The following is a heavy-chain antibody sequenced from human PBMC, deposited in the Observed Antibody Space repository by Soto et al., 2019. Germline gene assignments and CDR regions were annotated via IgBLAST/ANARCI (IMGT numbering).Heavy chain of an antibody. CDR3: ARDGQDNEGIAAAGPLGYYYGMDV. Sequence: SVKVSCKASGGTFSSYAISWVRQAPGQGLKWMGGIIPIFGTANYAQKFQGRVTITADESTSTAYMELSSLRSEDTAVYYCARDGQDNEGIAAAGPLGYYYGMDVWGQGTTVTVSS. D-gene: IGHD6-13*01. CDR2: IIPIFGTA. CDR1: GGTFSSYA. V-gene: IGHV1-69*13. J-gene: IGHJ6*02.